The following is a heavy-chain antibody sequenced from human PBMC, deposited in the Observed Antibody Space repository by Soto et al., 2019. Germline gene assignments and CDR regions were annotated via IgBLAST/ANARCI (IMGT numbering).Heavy chain of an antibody. V-gene: IGHV3-23*01. J-gene: IGHJ4*02. CDR2: ISGSGGST. Sequence: GGSLRLSCAASGFTFSSYAMSWVRQAPGKGLEWVSAISGSGGSTYYADSVKGRFTISRDNSKNTLYLQMNSLRAEDTAVYYCAGDFWSGYYSYWGQGTLVTVSS. D-gene: IGHD3-3*01. CDR1: GFTFSSYA. CDR3: AGDFWSGYYSY.